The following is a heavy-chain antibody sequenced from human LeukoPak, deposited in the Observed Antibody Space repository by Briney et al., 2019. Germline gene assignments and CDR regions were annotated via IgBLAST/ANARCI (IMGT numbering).Heavy chain of an antibody. CDR2: TSSDLNVK. CDR3: AREGYYGSGSPPSLYFDY. V-gene: IGHV3-30-3*01. Sequence: GGSLRPSCAASGFTFRNYVIHWVRQAPGKGLEWVAVTSSDLNVKLYADSVKGRFTISRDNSRSTLYLQMNSLRPEDTAIYYCAREGYYGSGSPPSLYFDYWGQGTLVTVSS. J-gene: IGHJ4*02. CDR1: GFTFRNYV. D-gene: IGHD3-10*01.